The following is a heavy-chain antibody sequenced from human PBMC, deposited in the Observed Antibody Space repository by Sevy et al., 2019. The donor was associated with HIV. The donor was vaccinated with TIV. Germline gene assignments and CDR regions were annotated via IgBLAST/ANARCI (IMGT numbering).Heavy chain of an antibody. Sequence: GGSLRLSCAASGFTFSTYAMHWLRQAPGKGLEWVAVISHDERTTYYADSVKGRFTISRDNSKNTLYLQMDSLRPEDTTIYYCARDPGNSGNYWVQGTLVTVSS. CDR2: ISHDERTT. V-gene: IGHV3-30*04. CDR3: ARDPGNSGNY. D-gene: IGHD1-1*01. CDR1: GFTFSTYA. J-gene: IGHJ4*02.